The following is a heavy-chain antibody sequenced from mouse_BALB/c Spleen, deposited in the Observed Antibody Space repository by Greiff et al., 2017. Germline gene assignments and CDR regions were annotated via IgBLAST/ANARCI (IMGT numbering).Heavy chain of an antibody. J-gene: IGHJ2*01. CDR2: IRNKANGYTT. V-gene: IGHV7-3*02. CDR3: ARDLYDGYYDY. D-gene: IGHD2-3*01. CDR1: GFTFTDYY. Sequence: EVKLMESGGGLVQPGGSLRLSCATSGFTFTDYYMSWVRQPPGKALEWLGFIRNKANGYTTEYSASVKGRFTISRDNSQSILYLQMNTLRAEDSATYYCARDLYDGYYDYWGQGTTLTVSS.